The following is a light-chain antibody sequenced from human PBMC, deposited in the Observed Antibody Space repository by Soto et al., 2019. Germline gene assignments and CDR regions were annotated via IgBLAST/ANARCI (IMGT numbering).Light chain of an antibody. V-gene: IGLV2-11*01. CDR1: SGDVGGYNY. CDR2: DVT. CDR3: CSNAGTYISV. J-gene: IGLJ2*01. Sequence: QSVLTQPRSVSGSPGQSVTISCTGTSGDVGGYNYVSWYRQHPGTAPKLLIYDVTKRPSGVPNRFSGSKSGNTASLTISGLQADDEADYYCCSNAGTYISVFGGGTKLTVL.